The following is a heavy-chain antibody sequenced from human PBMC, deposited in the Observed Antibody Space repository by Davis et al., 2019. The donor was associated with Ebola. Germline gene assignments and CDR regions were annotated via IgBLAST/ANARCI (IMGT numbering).Heavy chain of an antibody. CDR2: IRYDGSNK. J-gene: IGHJ4*02. D-gene: IGHD7-27*01. CDR1: GFTFSSYG. CDR3: AKHNWGQGVY. V-gene: IGHV3-30*02. Sequence: GESLKISCAASGFTFSSYGMHWVRQAPGKGLEWVAFIRYDGSNKYYADSVKGRFTISRDNSKNTLYLQMNSLRAEDTAVYYCAKHNWGQGVYWGQGTLVTVSS.